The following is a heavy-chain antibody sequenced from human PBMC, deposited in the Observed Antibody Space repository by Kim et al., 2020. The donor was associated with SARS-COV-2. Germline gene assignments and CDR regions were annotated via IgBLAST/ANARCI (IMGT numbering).Heavy chain of an antibody. V-gene: IGHV3-30-3*01. J-gene: IGHJ6*02. CDR2: ISYDGSNK. D-gene: IGHD3-10*01. CDR3: ARDPCSRLRGVTYTYYGMDV. CDR1: GFTFRSYA. Sequence: GGSLILSCAASGFTFRSYAMHWVRQAPGKGLEWVAVISYDGSNKNYADSVKGRFTISRDNSKNTLYLQMNSLIPEGTAMYYCARDPCSRLRGVTYTYYGMDVGGQGTTVTVSS.